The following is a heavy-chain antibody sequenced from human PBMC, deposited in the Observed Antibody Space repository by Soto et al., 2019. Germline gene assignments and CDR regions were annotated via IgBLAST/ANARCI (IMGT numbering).Heavy chain of an antibody. Sequence: EVQLVESGGGLVQPGGSLKLSCAASGFTFSGSNVHWVRQASGKGLEWVGRIRSKADSYATAYAVSVTGRFTISRDDSKNTANLQMNSLRTEDTAVYYCTRLVEWGPGDNFEYWGQGTLVTVSS. CDR1: GFTFSGSN. V-gene: IGHV3-73*02. D-gene: IGHD1-26*01. CDR2: IRSKADSYAT. J-gene: IGHJ4*02. CDR3: TRLVEWGPGDNFEY.